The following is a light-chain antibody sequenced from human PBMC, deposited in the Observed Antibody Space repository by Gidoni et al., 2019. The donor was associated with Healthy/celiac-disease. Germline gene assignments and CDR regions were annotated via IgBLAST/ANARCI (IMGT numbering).Light chain of an antibody. CDR3: QQYNSYTLT. V-gene: IGKV1-5*01. CDR1: QSISSW. CDR2: DAS. Sequence: DIQMTQSPSTLSASVGDRVTITCRASQSISSWLDWYHQKPAKDPKLMIYDASSLESGVTSRLSGSGSGTEFPLTISSLQPDDFATYYCQQYNSYTLTFGGGTKVEIK. J-gene: IGKJ4*01.